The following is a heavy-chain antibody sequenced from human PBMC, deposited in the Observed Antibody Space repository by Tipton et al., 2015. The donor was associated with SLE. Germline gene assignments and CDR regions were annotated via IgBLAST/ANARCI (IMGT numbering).Heavy chain of an antibody. CDR2: IYHSGST. CDR1: GGSFSGYY. Sequence: TLSLTCAVYGGSFSGYYWGCIRHPPGKGLEWIGSIYHSGSTYYNPSLKGRVTISVDTSKNQFSLKLSPVTAADTAGYDCARIRLYCFDYWGQGTLVTVPS. CDR3: ARIRLYCFDY. V-gene: IGHV4-34*01. J-gene: IGHJ4*02. D-gene: IGHD2/OR15-2a*01.